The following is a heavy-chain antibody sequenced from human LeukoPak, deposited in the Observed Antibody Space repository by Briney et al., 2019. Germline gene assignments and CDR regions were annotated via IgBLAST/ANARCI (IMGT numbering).Heavy chain of an antibody. V-gene: IGHV3-7*01. CDR2: IKHDGSEK. CDR1: GFIFTNYF. J-gene: IGHJ4*02. D-gene: IGHD3-3*01. CDR3: ATDRGWRTSGYYLYYFEY. Sequence: PGGSLRLSCAASGFIFTNYFMSWVRQAPGKGLEWVVSIKHDGSEKYYVDSVRGRFTISRDNTKNSLYLQVSSLRAEDTAVYYCATDRGWRTSGYYLYYFEYWGQGTLVTFSS.